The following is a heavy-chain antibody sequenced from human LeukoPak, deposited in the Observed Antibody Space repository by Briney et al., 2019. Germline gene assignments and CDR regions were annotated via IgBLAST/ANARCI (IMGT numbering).Heavy chain of an antibody. CDR3: ARGRHYYDSSGYYPYFDY. CDR1: GGSISSSNW. V-gene: IGHV4-4*02. D-gene: IGHD3-22*01. J-gene: IGHJ4*02. Sequence: PSETLSLTCAVSGGSISSSNWWSWVRQPPGKGLEWIGEIYHSGSTNYNPSLKSRVTISVDKSKNQFSLKLSSVTAADTAVYYCARGRHYYDSSGYYPYFDYWGQGTLVTVSS. CDR2: IYHSGST.